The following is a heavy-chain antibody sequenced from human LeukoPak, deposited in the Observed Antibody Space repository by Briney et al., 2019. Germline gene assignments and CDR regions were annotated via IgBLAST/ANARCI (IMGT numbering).Heavy chain of an antibody. Sequence: PGGSLRLSCAASGFTFSNAWMSWVRQAPGKGLEWVSAISGSGGSTYYADSVKGRFTISRDNSKNTLYLQMNSLRAEDTAVYYCAKASRLYDSSGYYSYFDYWGQGTLVTVSS. CDR3: AKASRLYDSSGYYSYFDY. CDR1: GFTFSNAW. J-gene: IGHJ4*02. V-gene: IGHV3-23*01. D-gene: IGHD3-22*01. CDR2: ISGSGGST.